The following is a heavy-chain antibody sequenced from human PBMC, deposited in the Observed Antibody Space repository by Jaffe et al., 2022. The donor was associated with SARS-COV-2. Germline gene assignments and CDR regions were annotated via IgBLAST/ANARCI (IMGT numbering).Heavy chain of an antibody. CDR1: GYTFTSYY. Sequence: QVQLVQSGAEVKKPGASVKVSCKASGYTFTSYYMHWVRQAPGQGLEWMGIINPSGGSTSYAQKFQGRVTMTRDTSTSTVYMELSSLRSEDTAVYYCASVSWSGGAFDYWGQGTLVTVSS. CDR3: ASVSWSGGAFDY. V-gene: IGHV1-46*01. J-gene: IGHJ4*02. CDR2: INPSGGST.